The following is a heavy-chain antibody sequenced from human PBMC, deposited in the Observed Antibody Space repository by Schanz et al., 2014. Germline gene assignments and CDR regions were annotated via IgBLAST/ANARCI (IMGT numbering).Heavy chain of an antibody. CDR2: IYYSGST. CDR3: ARGGRTTYNYYYGMDD. CDR1: GGSISSSSYY. Sequence: QVQLQESGPGLVKPSETLSLTCTVSGGSISSSSYYWGWIRQPPGKGREWIGSIYYSGSTYYNPTRKSRVTIPVDTSKNQCSLKLSSGTAADTAVYYCARGGRTTYNYYYGMDDWGQGTLVTVSS. D-gene: IGHD1-1*01. V-gene: IGHV4-39*07. J-gene: IGHJ6*02.